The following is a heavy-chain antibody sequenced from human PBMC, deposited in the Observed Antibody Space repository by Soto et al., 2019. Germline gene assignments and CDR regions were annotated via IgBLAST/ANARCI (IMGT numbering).Heavy chain of an antibody. J-gene: IGHJ6*03. V-gene: IGHV6-1*01. CDR3: ARDSIHRRDGYKIPTSYYYYYMDV. D-gene: IGHD5-12*01. Sequence: KQSQTLSLTCAISGDSVSSNSAAWNWIRQSPSRGLEWLGRTYYRSKWYNDYAVSVKSRITINPDTSKNQFSLQLNSVTPEDTAVYYCARDSIHRRDGYKIPTSYYYYYMDVWGKGTTVTVSS. CDR2: TYYRSKWYN. CDR1: GDSVSSNSAA.